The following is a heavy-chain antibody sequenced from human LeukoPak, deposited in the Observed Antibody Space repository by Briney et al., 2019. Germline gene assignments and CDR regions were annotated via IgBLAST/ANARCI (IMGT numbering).Heavy chain of an antibody. D-gene: IGHD3-22*01. Sequence: ASVKVSCTASGYTFTGYYMHWVRQAPGQGLEWMGWVNPNSGGTNYAQKFQGRVTMTRDTSISTAYMELSRLRSDDTAVYYCARATWDDSSGYYEDYWGQGTLVTVSS. CDR3: ARATWDDSSGYYEDY. V-gene: IGHV1-2*02. CDR2: VNPNSGGT. CDR1: GYTFTGYY. J-gene: IGHJ4*02.